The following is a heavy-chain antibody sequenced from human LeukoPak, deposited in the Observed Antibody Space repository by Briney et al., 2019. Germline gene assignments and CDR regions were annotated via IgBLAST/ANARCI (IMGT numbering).Heavy chain of an antibody. CDR2: MSAYNGNT. J-gene: IGHJ5*02. V-gene: IGHV1-18*04. D-gene: IGHD2-2*01. Sequence: ASVKVSCKASGYTFTRYYLHWVRQAPGQGLEWMGWMSAYNGNTNYAQKLQGRVTMTTDTSTSTAYMELRSLRSDDTAVYYCARDGDIVVVPAATYNWFDPWGQGTLVTVSS. CDR3: ARDGDIVVVPAATYNWFDP. CDR1: GYTFTRYY.